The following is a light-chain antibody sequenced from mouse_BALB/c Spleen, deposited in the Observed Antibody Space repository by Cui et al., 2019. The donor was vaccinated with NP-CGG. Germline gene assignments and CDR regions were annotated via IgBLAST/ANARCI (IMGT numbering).Light chain of an antibody. CDR1: TGAVTTSNY. CDR3: ALQYSNHWV. Sequence: QAVVTQESALTTSPGETVTLTCRSSTGAVTTSNYANWVQEKPDHLFTGLIGGTNNRAPGVPARFSGSLIGDKAALTITGSQTEDEAIYFCALQYSNHWVFGGGTKLTVL. J-gene: IGLJ1*01. CDR2: GTN. V-gene: IGLV1*01.